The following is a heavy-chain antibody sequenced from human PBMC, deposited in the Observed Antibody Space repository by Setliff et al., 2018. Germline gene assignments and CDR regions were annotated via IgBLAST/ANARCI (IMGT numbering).Heavy chain of an antibody. Sequence: GASVKVSCKVSGYTLTELSMHWVRQAPGKGLEWMGGFDFEDGETIYAHKFQGRVTMTTDTSTSTAYMELRSLRSDDTAVYYCAREGVDTRSSTDYRYYMDVWGQGTTVTVSS. CDR1: GYTLTELS. CDR3: AREGVDTRSSTDYRYYMDV. D-gene: IGHD5-18*01. J-gene: IGHJ6*03. CDR2: FDFEDGET. V-gene: IGHV1-24*01.